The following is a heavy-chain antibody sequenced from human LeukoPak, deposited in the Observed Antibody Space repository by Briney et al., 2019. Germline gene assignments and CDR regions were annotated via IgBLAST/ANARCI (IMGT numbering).Heavy chain of an antibody. CDR2: ISSSTTTT. Sequence: QPGGSLRLSCVASGDTLIGYGMNWVRQAPGKGPEWISSISSSTTTTYYADSVRGRFTISRDSAKNSLYLHMNSLRAEDTAIYYCARGYSNPPLEYWGQGTPVTVSS. CDR1: GDTLIGYG. CDR3: ARGYSNPPLEY. V-gene: IGHV3-48*01. J-gene: IGHJ4*02. D-gene: IGHD4-11*01.